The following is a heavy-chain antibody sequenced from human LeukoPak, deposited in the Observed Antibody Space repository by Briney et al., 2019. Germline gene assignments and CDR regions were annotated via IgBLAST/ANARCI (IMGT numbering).Heavy chain of an antibody. Sequence: ASVKVSCKVSGYTLTELSMHWVRQAPGKGHEWMGGFDPEDGETIYAQKFQGRVTMTEDTSTDTAYMELSRLRSEDTAVYYCAANSGRIAARRVTDYWGQGTLVTVSS. D-gene: IGHD6-6*01. CDR1: GYTLTELS. J-gene: IGHJ4*02. CDR2: FDPEDGET. V-gene: IGHV1-24*01. CDR3: AANSGRIAARRVTDY.